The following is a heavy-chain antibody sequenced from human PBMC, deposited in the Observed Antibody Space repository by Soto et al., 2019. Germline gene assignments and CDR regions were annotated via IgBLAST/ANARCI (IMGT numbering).Heavy chain of an antibody. D-gene: IGHD3-3*01. V-gene: IGHV1-69*13. CDR3: ASRYDFWSGYRAERYYYYGMDV. Sequence: ESSVKVSCKASGGTFSSYAISWVRQAPGQGLEWMGGIIPIFGTANYAQKFQGRVTITADESTSTAYMELSSLRSEDTAVYYCASRYDFWSGYRAERYYYYGMDVWGQGTTVTVSS. CDR2: IIPIFGTA. CDR1: GGTFSSYA. J-gene: IGHJ6*02.